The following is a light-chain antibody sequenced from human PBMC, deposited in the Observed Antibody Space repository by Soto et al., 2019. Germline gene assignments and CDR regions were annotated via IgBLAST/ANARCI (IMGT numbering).Light chain of an antibody. V-gene: IGLV1-47*02. CDR2: SNF. CDR1: SSNLGNFY. J-gene: IGLJ1*01. CDR3: AAWDDILRGYV. Sequence: QAVVTQPPSASGTPGQDVTISCSGSSSNLGNFYVYWYQHLPGTAPKLLIYSNFQRPSGVPDRFSASKSGTSASLAISGLRSEDEGDYYCAAWDDILRGYVFGTGTKLTVL.